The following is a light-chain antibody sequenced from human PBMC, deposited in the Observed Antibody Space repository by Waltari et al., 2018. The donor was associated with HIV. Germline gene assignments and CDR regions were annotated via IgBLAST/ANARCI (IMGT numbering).Light chain of an antibody. CDR1: QTISNNY. CDR3: QQYGTSPRT. J-gene: IGKJ1*01. V-gene: IGKV3-20*01. CDR2: GIS. Sequence: EIVMTQSPGTLSWSPGERVTLSCRASQTISNNYLAWYQQRPGQAPRLLIYGISSRATGIPDRFSGSGSGTDFTLTISRLEPEDFAVYFCQQYGTSPRTFGPGTKVEIK.